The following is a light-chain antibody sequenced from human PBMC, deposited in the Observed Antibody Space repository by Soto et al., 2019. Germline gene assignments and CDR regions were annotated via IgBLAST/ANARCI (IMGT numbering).Light chain of an antibody. V-gene: IGKV3-15*01. CDR2: DAS. J-gene: IGKJ1*01. Sequence: EIVLTQSPGTLSLSPWERATLSCRASQSVSNNYLAWYQQKPGQPPRLLIYDASMRETGVPPRFSGSGSGTEFTLTISNLQSEDFAIYFCQKFNKWPWTFGQGTKVDI. CDR1: QSVSNN. CDR3: QKFNKWPWT.